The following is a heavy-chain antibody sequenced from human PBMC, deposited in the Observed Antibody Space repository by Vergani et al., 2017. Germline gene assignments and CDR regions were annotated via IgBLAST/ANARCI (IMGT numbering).Heavy chain of an antibody. V-gene: IGHV4-34*02. D-gene: IGHD3-10*01. Sequence: QVQLQQWGAGVVKPSGTRSLTCAVFGESFSSFYWSWIRKPPGKGLEWIGEINNDGHTNYNPSLESRVTVSRDTAKNQFSLNLMSVTAADTAMYYCAVRPRVNLVRGEIVTKRTFDYLSQGSLVTVSS. CDR1: GESFSSFY. J-gene: IGHJ4*02. CDR3: AVRPRVNLVRGEIVTKRTFDY. CDR2: INNDGHT.